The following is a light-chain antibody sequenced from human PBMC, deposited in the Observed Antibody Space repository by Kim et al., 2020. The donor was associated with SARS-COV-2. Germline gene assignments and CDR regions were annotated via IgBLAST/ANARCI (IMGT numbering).Light chain of an antibody. CDR2: EVS. CDR1: SSDVGGYNY. J-gene: IGLJ3*02. Sequence: GQSVTIACTGTSSDVGGYNYVSWYQQQPGKAPKLVIYEVSKRPSGVPDRFSGSKSGNTASLTISGLQAEDEADYYCSSYAGSNNLLFGGGTKVTVL. CDR3: SSYAGSNNLL. V-gene: IGLV2-8*01.